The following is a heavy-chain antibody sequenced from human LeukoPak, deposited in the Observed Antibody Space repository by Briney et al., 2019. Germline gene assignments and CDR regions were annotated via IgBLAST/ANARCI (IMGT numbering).Heavy chain of an antibody. V-gene: IGHV3-30*18. J-gene: IGHJ4*02. Sequence: PGGSLRLSCAASGFTFSSYGMHWVRQAPGKGLEWVSAISYDGSNKYYVDSVKGRFTISRDTSKNTLSLQKNSLRAEDTAVYYCAKDRHYYGSGSYGYFDYWGQGTLVTVSS. D-gene: IGHD3-10*01. CDR1: GFTFSSYG. CDR2: ISYDGSNK. CDR3: AKDRHYYGSGSYGYFDY.